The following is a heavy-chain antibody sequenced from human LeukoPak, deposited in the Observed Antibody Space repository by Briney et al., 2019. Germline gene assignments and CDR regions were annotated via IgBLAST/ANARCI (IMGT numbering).Heavy chain of an antibody. Sequence: SGGSLRLSCAAYGFTFSSYWMSWVRQAPGKGLEWVANIKQDGSEKYYVDSVKGRFTISRDNAKNSLYLQMNSLRAEDTAVYYCARDPSSYYDFWSGYYDYWGQGTLVTVSS. CDR1: GFTFSSYW. CDR3: ARDPSSYYDFWSGYYDY. CDR2: IKQDGSEK. D-gene: IGHD3-3*01. J-gene: IGHJ4*02. V-gene: IGHV3-7*01.